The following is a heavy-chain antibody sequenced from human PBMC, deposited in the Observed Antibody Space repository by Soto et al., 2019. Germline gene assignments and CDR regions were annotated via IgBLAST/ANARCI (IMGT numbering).Heavy chain of an antibody. CDR1: GFAVSSNY. CDR3: AGGTGAYFDY. J-gene: IGHJ4*02. Sequence: EVQLVETGGGLIQPGGSLRLSCAASGFAVSSNYMSWVRQAQGKGLEWVSVIYSDGNTYYADSVKGRFTISRDNSKNTMYLQMYSLIAEDTAVYYCAGGTGAYFDYWGQGTLVTVSS. CDR2: IYSDGNT. D-gene: IGHD2-15*01. V-gene: IGHV3-53*02.